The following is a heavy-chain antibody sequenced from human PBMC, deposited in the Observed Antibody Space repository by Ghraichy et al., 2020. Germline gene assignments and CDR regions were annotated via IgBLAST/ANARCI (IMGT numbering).Heavy chain of an antibody. CDR1: GYTFTSYG. CDR3: AREWGYCSGGSCYYSTFDY. Sequence: ASVKVSCKDSGYTFTSYGISWVRQAPGQGLEWMGWISAYNGNTNYAQKLQGRVTMTTDTSTSTAYMELRSLRSDDTAVYYCAREWGYCSGGSCYYSTFDYWGQGTLVTVSS. V-gene: IGHV1-18*04. CDR2: ISAYNGNT. J-gene: IGHJ4*02. D-gene: IGHD2-15*01.